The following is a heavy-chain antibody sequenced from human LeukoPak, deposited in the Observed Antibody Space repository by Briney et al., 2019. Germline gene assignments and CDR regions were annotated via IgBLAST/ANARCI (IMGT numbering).Heavy chain of an antibody. CDR2: TSGSGATT. CDR3: AELGITMIGGV. CDR1: GFTFTTFA. D-gene: IGHD3-10*02. Sequence: GGSLRLSCVGSGFTFTTFAMSWVRQAPGKRLEWVAGTSGSGATTDHADSVKGRFTISRDNAKNSLYLQMNSLRAEDTAVYYCAELGITMIGGVWGKGTTVTISS. V-gene: IGHV3-23*01. J-gene: IGHJ6*04.